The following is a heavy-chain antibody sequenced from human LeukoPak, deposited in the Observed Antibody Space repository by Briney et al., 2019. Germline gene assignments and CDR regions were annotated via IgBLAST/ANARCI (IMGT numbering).Heavy chain of an antibody. J-gene: IGHJ4*02. CDR3: ARDGTSTDDY. V-gene: IGHV1-18*01. Sequence: GASVKVSCKASGYTFSNFGINWVRQAPGQGLEWIAWISGNNDNPNYGQKFQGRFTVTTDSSTSTAYMELRNLRSDDTAVYYCARDGTSTDDYWDQGTLVTVSS. D-gene: IGHD2-2*01. CDR1: GYTFSNFG. CDR2: ISGNNDNP.